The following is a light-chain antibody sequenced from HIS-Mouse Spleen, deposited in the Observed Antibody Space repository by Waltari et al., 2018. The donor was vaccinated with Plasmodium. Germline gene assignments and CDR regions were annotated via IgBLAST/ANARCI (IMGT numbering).Light chain of an antibody. CDR1: SSDVGSYNL. Sequence: QSALTQPASVSGSPGQSITISCTGTSSDVGSYNLVSWYQQHPGKAPKLMIYEGSKRPAGVSNRSSGSKSGNTASLTSSGLQAEDEADYYCCSYAGSSTKWVFGGGTKLTVL. CDR2: EGS. J-gene: IGLJ3*02. V-gene: IGLV2-23*01. CDR3: CSYAGSSTKWV.